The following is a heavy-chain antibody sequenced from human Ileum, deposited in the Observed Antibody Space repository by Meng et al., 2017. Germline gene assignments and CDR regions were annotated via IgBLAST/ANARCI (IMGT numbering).Heavy chain of an antibody. Sequence: QGQLQQWGAGLLKPSETLSLTCAVYGGSFSGYYWTWIRQPPGKGLEWIGEITHSGSTTYNPSLKSRVTMSIDTSKIQFSLKLSSVTAADAAVYYCARYGGSGSYWHFDPWGRGTLVTVSS. CDR1: GGSFSGYY. CDR2: ITHSGST. D-gene: IGHD3-10*01. V-gene: IGHV4-34*01. CDR3: ARYGGSGSYWHFDP. J-gene: IGHJ2*01.